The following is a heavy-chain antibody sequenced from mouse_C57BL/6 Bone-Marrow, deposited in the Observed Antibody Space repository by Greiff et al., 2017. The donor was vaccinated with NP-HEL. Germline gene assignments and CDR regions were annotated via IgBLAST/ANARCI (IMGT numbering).Heavy chain of an antibody. CDR3: ARRVITTVEAFDY. CDR1: GYTFTSYG. V-gene: IGHV1-81*01. J-gene: IGHJ2*01. Sequence: QVQLKQSGAELARPGASVKLSCKASGYTFTSYGISWVKQRTGQGLEWIGEIYPRSGNTYYNEKFKGKATLTADKSSSTAYMELRSLTSEDSAVYFCARRVITTVEAFDYWGQGTTLTVSS. CDR2: IYPRSGNT. D-gene: IGHD1-1*01.